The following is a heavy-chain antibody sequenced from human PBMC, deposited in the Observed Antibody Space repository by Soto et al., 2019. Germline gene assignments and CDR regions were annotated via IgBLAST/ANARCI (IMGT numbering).Heavy chain of an antibody. CDR3: TATEDYDYSERFDY. CDR1: GFTFSNSW. CDR2: IKSKTDGGTT. J-gene: IGHJ4*02. Sequence: EVQLVESGGGLVKPGGSLRLSCAASGFTFSNSWMSWVRQAPGKGLEWVGRIKSKTDGGTTDYAAPVKGRFTISRDDSKNTLYLQMNSLKAEDTAVYYCTATEDYDYSERFDYWGQGTLVTVSS. V-gene: IGHV3-15*01. D-gene: IGHD3-16*01.